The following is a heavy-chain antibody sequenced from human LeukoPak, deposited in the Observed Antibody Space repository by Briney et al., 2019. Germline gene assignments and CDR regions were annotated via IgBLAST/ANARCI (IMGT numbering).Heavy chain of an antibody. J-gene: IGHJ3*02. V-gene: IGHV1-69*01. D-gene: IGHD1-26*01. CDR2: IIPIFGTA. CDR1: GGTFSSYA. CDR3: ARVKGATPYDAFDI. Sequence: GASVKVSCKASGGTFSSYAISWVRQAPGQGLEWMGGIIPIFGTANYAQKFQGRVTITADESTSTAYMELSSLRSEDTAVYYCARVKGATPYDAFDIWGQGTMVTVSS.